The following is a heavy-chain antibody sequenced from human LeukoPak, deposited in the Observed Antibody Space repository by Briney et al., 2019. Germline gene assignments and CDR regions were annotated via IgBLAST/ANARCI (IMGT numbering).Heavy chain of an antibody. V-gene: IGHV3-21*01. J-gene: IGHJ4*02. D-gene: IGHD3-10*02. Sequence: GGSLRLSCAASGVTFSGYSMNWVRQAPGKGLEWVSAITATSLHIYYADSVKGRFTISRDDARNSFYLQMNSLRAEDTAVYYCARDYLHYVGWGQGTLVTVSS. CDR3: ARDYLHYVG. CDR1: GVTFSGYS. CDR2: ITATSLHI.